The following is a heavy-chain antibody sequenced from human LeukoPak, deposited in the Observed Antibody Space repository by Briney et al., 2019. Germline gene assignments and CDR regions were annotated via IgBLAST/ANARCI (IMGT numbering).Heavy chain of an antibody. CDR1: GGSISSSSYY. J-gene: IGHJ4*02. V-gene: IGHV4-39*01. D-gene: IGHD2-15*01. Sequence: PSETLSLTCTVSGGSISSSSYYWGWIRQPPGKGLEWIGSIYYSGSSYYNPSLKSRVTISVDTSKNQFSLKLSSVTAADTAVYYCATILGYCSGGSCFDTEMIDYWGQGTLVTVSS. CDR2: IYYSGSS. CDR3: ATILGYCSGGSCFDTEMIDY.